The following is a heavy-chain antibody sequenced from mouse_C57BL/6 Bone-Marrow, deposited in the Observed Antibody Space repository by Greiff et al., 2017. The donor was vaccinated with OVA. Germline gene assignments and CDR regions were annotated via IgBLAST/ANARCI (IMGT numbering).Heavy chain of an antibody. CDR1: GYAFSNYW. CDR3: ARGAY. V-gene: IGHV1-80*01. CDR2: IYPGDGVT. J-gene: IGHJ2*01. Sequence: QVQLKESGADLVKPGASVKISCKASGYAFSNYWMNWVKQRPGQGLEWIGQIYPGDGVTNYNGKFKGKATLTADKSSSTVYMQLSSLTSEDSAVYYCARGAYWGQGTTLTVSS.